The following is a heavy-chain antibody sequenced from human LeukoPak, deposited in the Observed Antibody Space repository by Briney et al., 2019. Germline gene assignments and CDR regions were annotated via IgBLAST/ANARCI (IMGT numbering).Heavy chain of an antibody. CDR3: ARGRYFDWLLSYYFDY. V-gene: IGHV4-34*01. CDR1: GGSFSGYY. J-gene: IGHJ4*02. D-gene: IGHD3-9*01. CDR2: INHSGST. Sequence: LETLSLTCAVYGGSFSGYYWSWIRQPPGKGLEWIGEINHSGSTNYNPSLKSRVTISVDTSKDQFSLKLSSVTAADTAVYYCARGRYFDWLLSYYFDYWGQGTLVTVSS.